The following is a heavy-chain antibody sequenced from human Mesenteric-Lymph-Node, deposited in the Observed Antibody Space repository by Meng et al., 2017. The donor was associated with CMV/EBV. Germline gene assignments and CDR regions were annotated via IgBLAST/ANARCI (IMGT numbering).Heavy chain of an antibody. J-gene: IGHJ4*02. D-gene: IGHD6-19*01. V-gene: IGHV3-74*01. CDR1: GFTFSSFW. CDR2: INSDGSTI. Sequence: GGSLRLSCAASGFTFSSFWIHWVRQVPGKGLVWVSHINSDGSTISYADSVKGRFTVSRDNAKNTLYLQMNSLRAEDTAMYYCARDYSVSGWPPDYWGQGTLVTVSS. CDR3: ARDYSVSGWPPDY.